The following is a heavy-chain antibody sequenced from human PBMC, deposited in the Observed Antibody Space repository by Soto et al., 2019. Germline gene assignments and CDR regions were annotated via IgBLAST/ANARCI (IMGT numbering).Heavy chain of an antibody. J-gene: IGHJ4*02. D-gene: IGHD6-25*01. V-gene: IGHV3-74*01. CDR1: GFTFTNYW. CDR3: RAVFEY. Sequence: RGSLRLSCAASGFTFTNYWMHWVRQVPGKGLVWVSRIDGVGAGTSYSDSVRGRFTISRDNAENMLYLQMNSLRAEDTAVYYCRAVFEYWGQGTLVTVSS. CDR2: IDGVGAGT.